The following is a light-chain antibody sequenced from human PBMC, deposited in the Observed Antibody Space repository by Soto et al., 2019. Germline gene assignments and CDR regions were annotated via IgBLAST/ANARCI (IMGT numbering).Light chain of an antibody. CDR3: QQRHNWPIT. J-gene: IGKJ5*01. CDR1: QSVNNK. CDR2: DTS. V-gene: IGKV3-11*01. Sequence: EIVMTESPSTLSVYPGERVILSCRASQSVNNKVAWYQQKPGQPPRLLIYDTSNRATGIPARFSGSGSGTDFTLTISGLEPADLGVYYCQQRHNWPITFGQGTRLEIK.